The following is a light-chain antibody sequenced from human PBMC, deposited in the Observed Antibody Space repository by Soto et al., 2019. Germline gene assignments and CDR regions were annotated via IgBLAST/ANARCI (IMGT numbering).Light chain of an antibody. Sequence: QTVVTQEPSFSVSPGGTVTLTCGLSSGSVSTSYYPSWYQQTPGQAPRTLIYNTNTRSSGVPDRFSGSILGNRAALTITGAQADDESHYYCVLYMGSGIWVFGGGTKLPVL. CDR2: NTN. V-gene: IGLV8-61*01. J-gene: IGLJ3*02. CDR1: SGSVSTSYY. CDR3: VLYMGSGIWV.